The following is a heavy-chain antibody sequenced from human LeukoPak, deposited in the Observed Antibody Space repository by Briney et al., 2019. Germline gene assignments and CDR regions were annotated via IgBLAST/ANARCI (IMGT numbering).Heavy chain of an antibody. CDR3: AKELLVRYGDPRLYAFDI. V-gene: IGHV4-4*02. Sequence: PSETLSLTCAVSGGSISSSKWWSWVRQPPGKGLEWIGEISRSGGTNYSPSLKSRVTISVDKSKNQFSLKLSSVTAADTAVYYCAKELLVRYGDPRLYAFDIWGQGTMVTVSS. J-gene: IGHJ3*02. CDR1: GGSISSSKW. CDR2: ISRSGGT. D-gene: IGHD4-17*01.